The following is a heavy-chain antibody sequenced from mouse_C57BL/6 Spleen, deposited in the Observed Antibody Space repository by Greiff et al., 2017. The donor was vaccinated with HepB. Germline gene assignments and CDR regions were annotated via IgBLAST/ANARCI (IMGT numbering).Heavy chain of an antibody. J-gene: IGHJ2*01. CDR2: ISGGGGNT. CDR1: GFTFSSYT. D-gene: IGHD2-2*01. Sequence: DVKLVESGGGLVKPGGSLKLSCAASGFTFSSYTMSWVRQTPEKRLEWVATISGGGGNTYYPDSVKGRFTISRDNAKNTLYLQMSSLRSEDTALYYCARPSTMVTTNYFDYWGQGTTLTVSS. V-gene: IGHV5-9*01. CDR3: ARPSTMVTTNYFDY.